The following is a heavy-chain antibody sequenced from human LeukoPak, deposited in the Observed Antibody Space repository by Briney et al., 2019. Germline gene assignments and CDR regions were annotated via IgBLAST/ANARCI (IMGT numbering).Heavy chain of an antibody. D-gene: IGHD3-10*01. CDR1: GLLPNAFA. CDR3: ARSGGSGSYYKRFDP. CDR2: FSSDGRDI. J-gene: IGHJ5*02. Sequence: GTCLRLSCAASGLLPNAFAMHWVRQAPGKGLEWVEVFSSDGRDIYYTGSVKGRFTTSKDNRKNTLNLQMNSLRAEDTAVYYCARSGGSGSYYKRFDPWGQGTLVTVSS. V-gene: IGHV3-30*03.